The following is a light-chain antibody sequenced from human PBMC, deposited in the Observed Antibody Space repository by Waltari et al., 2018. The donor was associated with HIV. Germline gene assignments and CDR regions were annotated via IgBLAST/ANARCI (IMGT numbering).Light chain of an antibody. Sequence: DIVMTQSPDSLAVSLGERATLNCKSSPSVLYSSNNKNYFTWYQQRPGQPPKMLIYWASTRESGVPDRFSGSGSGTDFTLTISSLQAEDVAVYYCQQYYTTPFTFGPGTKVDIK. CDR1: PSVLYSSNNKNY. CDR3: QQYYTTPFT. CDR2: WAS. V-gene: IGKV4-1*01. J-gene: IGKJ3*01.